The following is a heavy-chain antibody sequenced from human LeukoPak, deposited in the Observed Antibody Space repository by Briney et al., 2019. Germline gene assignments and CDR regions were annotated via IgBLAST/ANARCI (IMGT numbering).Heavy chain of an antibody. D-gene: IGHD1-26*01. CDR3: ARWRELWEPPSYWYFDL. J-gene: IGHJ2*01. Sequence: SETLSLTCAVYGGSFSGYYWSWIRQPPGKGLEWIWEINHSGSTNYNPSLKSRVTISVDTSKNQFSLKLSSVTAADTAVYYCARWRELWEPPSYWYFDLWGRGTLVTVSS. CDR2: INHSGST. V-gene: IGHV4-34*01. CDR1: GGSFSGYY.